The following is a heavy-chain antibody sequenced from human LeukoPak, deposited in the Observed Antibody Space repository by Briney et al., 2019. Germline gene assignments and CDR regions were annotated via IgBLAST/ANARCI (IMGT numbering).Heavy chain of an antibody. CDR2: IWYDGSNK. V-gene: IGHV3-33*06. J-gene: IGHJ6*03. D-gene: IGHD5-18*01. CDR1: GFTFSSSG. CDR3: AKDRLGDTASDYYYMDV. Sequence: PARSLTLSCAASGFTFSSSGLHWVRQAPGKVLGWVAVIWYDGSNKYYADSVKGRFTTSRDNSKNTLYLQMNSLRAEDTAVYYCAKDRLGDTASDYYYMDVWGKGTTVTVSS.